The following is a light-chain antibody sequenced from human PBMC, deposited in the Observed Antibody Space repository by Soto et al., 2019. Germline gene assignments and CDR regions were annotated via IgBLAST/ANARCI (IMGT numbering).Light chain of an antibody. V-gene: IGKV3-15*01. CDR2: AAS. CDR3: QQYNIWPPYT. J-gene: IGKJ2*01. Sequence: VVMTQSPVTRSVSPGERATLSCRASESLSSNLAWYQQKPGQAPRLLIYAASTRATGIPARFSGTGSGTEFTLTISSLQSADFAVYYCQQYNIWPPYTFGQGTKLEIK. CDR1: ESLSSN.